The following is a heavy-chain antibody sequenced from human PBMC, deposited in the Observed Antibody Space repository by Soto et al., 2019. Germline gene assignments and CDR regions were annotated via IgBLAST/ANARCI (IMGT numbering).Heavy chain of an antibody. CDR1: GYSFISYW. CDR3: ARSGYTNFYYYGMDV. Sequence: GESLKISCKTSGYSFISYWIGWVRQMPGKGLEWVGIIFPNDSEIRYSPSFQGQVTISADKSTNTAYLPWSSLKASDTAMYFCARSGYTNFYYYGMDVWGQGTTVTVSS. J-gene: IGHJ6*02. CDR2: IFPNDSEI. D-gene: IGHD5-12*01. V-gene: IGHV5-51*01.